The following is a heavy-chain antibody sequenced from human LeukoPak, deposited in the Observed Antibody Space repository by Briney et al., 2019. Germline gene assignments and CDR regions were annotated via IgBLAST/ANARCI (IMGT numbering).Heavy chain of an antibody. Sequence: PGGSLRLSCAASGFTFDDYAMHWVRQAPGKGLEWVSGISWNSGSIGYADSVKGRFTISRDNAKNSLYLQMNSLRAEDTALYYCAKAHNYYDSSGHAFDIWGQGTMVTVSS. J-gene: IGHJ3*02. V-gene: IGHV3-9*01. CDR2: ISWNSGSI. CDR1: GFTFDDYA. D-gene: IGHD3-22*01. CDR3: AKAHNYYDSSGHAFDI.